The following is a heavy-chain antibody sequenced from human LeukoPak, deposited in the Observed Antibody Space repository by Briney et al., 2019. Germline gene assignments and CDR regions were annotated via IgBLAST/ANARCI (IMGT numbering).Heavy chain of an antibody. Sequence: SETLSLTCTVSGGSISSGSYYWSWIRQPAGMGLEWIGRIYTSGSANYNPSLKSRVTISVDTSKNQFSLKLSSVTAADTAVYYCARESSITMVRGVMGWFDPWGQGTLVTVSS. V-gene: IGHV4-61*02. D-gene: IGHD3-10*01. CDR2: IYTSGSA. CDR3: ARESSITMVRGVMGWFDP. J-gene: IGHJ5*02. CDR1: GGSISSGSYY.